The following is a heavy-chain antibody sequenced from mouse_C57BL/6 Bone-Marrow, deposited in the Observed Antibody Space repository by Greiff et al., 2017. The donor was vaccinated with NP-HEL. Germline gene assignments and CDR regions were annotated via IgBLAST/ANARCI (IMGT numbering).Heavy chain of an antibody. CDR3: TTAYYGSSSWFAY. CDR2: IDPENGDT. Sequence: VQLQQSGAELVRPGASVKLSCTASGFNIKDDYMHWVKQRPEQGLEWIGWIDPENGDTEYASKFQGKATITADTSSNTAYLQLRSLTSEDTAVYYCTTAYYGSSSWFAYWGRGTLVTVSA. V-gene: IGHV14-4*01. CDR1: GFNIKDDY. D-gene: IGHD1-1*01. J-gene: IGHJ3*01.